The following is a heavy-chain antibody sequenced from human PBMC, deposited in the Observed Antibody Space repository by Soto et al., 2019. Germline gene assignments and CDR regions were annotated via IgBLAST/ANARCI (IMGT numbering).Heavy chain of an antibody. J-gene: IGHJ6*02. D-gene: IGHD2-15*01. V-gene: IGHV3-7*05. Sequence: GGSLRLSCAASGFTFSSYWMSWVRQAPGKGLEWVANIKQDGSEKYYVDSVKGRFTISRDNSKNTLFLQVNSLRAEDTAVYYCAKEGGPGITGWDHFYYGMDVWGQGTTVTVSS. CDR2: IKQDGSEK. CDR3: AKEGGPGITGWDHFYYGMDV. CDR1: GFTFSSYW.